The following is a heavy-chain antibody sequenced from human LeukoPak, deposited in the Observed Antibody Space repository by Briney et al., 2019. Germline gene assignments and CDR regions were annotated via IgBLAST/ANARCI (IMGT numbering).Heavy chain of an antibody. CDR1: GGSFSGYY. V-gene: IGHV4-34*01. J-gene: IGHJ4*02. CDR2: INHSGST. Sequence: SETLSLTCAVYGGSFSGYYWSWIRQPPGKGLEWSGEINHSGSTNYNPSLKSRVTISVDTSKNQFSLKLSSVTAADTAVYYCAGVLRYFDWVPRVWGQGTLVTVSS. D-gene: IGHD3-9*01. CDR3: AGVLRYFDWVPRV.